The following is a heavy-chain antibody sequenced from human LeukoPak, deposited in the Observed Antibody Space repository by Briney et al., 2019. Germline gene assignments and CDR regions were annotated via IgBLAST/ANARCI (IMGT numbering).Heavy chain of an antibody. Sequence: SETLSLTCAVHGGSFSGYYWSWIRQPPGKGLEWIGEINHSGSTNYNPSLKSRVTISVDTSKNQFSLKLSSVTAADTAVYYCARSKYYYDSSGYIFPLGREYDYWGQGTLVTVSS. V-gene: IGHV4-34*01. CDR2: INHSGST. CDR1: GGSFSGYY. CDR3: ARSKYYYDSSGYIFPLGREYDY. D-gene: IGHD3-22*01. J-gene: IGHJ4*02.